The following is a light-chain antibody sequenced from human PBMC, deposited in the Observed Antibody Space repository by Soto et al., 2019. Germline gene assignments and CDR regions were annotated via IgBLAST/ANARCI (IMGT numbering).Light chain of an antibody. CDR2: DVS. Sequence: QSVLTQPASVSGSPGQSITISCTGTSSDVGGYNYVSWYQQHPGKAPKLMIYDVSNRPSGVSNRFSGSKSGNTASLTISGLQDEDEADYYCSSYTSSSTLVVGTGTKVT. CDR3: SSYTSSSTLV. V-gene: IGLV2-14*01. J-gene: IGLJ1*01. CDR1: SSDVGGYNY.